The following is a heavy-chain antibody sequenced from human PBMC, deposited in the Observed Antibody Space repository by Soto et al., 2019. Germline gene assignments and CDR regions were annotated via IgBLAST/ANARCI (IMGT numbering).Heavy chain of an antibody. Sequence: QVQLVQSGAEVKRPGASVRISCRASGYSFTRYAVHWVRQAPGQRFEWMGWIDAGNSRTKYSQNFQGRVIITRDAAANTAFMELSGPRSDDTAMYYCARGRWSQTTADYYLDYWGQGNLVTVSS. CDR1: GYSFTRYA. D-gene: IGHD6-13*01. CDR2: IDAGNSRT. J-gene: IGHJ4*02. CDR3: ARGRWSQTTADYYLDY. V-gene: IGHV1-3*01.